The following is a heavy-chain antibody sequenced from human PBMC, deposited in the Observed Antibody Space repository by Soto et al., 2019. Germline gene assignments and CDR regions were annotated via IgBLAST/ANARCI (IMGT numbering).Heavy chain of an antibody. V-gene: IGHV1-8*01. D-gene: IGHD3-9*01. Sequence: ASVKVSCKASGYTFTSYDINWVRQATGQGLEWMGRMNPNSGNTGYAQKFQGRVTMTRNTSISTAYMELSSLRSEDTAVYYCASFSGSYYDILTGYYIKKEDAFDIWGQGTMVTVSS. CDR1: GYTFTSYD. J-gene: IGHJ3*02. CDR2: MNPNSGNT. CDR3: ASFSGSYYDILTGYYIKKEDAFDI.